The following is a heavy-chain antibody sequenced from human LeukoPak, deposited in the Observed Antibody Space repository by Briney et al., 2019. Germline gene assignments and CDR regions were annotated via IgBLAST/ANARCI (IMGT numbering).Heavy chain of an antibody. V-gene: IGHV1-18*04. J-gene: IGHJ4*02. Sequence: ASVKVSCKASGYTFTGYGISWVRQAPGQGLEWMGWISAYNGNTNYAQKLQGRVTMTTDTSTSTAYMELRSLRSDDTAVYYCARDYDILTGYYIPDYWGQGTLVTVSS. CDR3: ARDYDILTGYYIPDY. D-gene: IGHD3-9*01. CDR2: ISAYNGNT. CDR1: GYTFTGYG.